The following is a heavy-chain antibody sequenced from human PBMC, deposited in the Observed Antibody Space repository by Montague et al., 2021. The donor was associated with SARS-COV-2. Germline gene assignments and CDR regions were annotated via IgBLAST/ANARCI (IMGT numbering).Heavy chain of an antibody. J-gene: IGHJ4*02. CDR2: ITGSGGGT. CDR1: GFTFSTYA. V-gene: IGHV3-23*01. Sequence: SLRLSCAASGFTFSTYAMGWVRQAPGKGLEWVSAITGSGGGTYYAGSVKGRFTISKDNSKNMPYLQMNSLRAEDTAVYYCAKDQVYSGSYFADWGQGTLVTVSS. CDR3: AKDQVYSGSYFAD. D-gene: IGHD1-26*01.